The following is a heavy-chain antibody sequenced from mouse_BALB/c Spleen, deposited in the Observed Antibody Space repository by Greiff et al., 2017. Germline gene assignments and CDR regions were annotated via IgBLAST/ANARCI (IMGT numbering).Heavy chain of an antibody. CDR2: IDPENGDT. Sequence: VQLQQSGAELVRSGASVKLSCTASGFNIKDYYMHWVKQRPGQGLEWIGWIDPENGDTEYAPKFHGKATMTADTSSHTAYLRLSSLTSEDTAVYYCNADYYGSSVYFDYWGQGTTLTVSS. CDR1: GFNIKDYY. J-gene: IGHJ2*01. V-gene: IGHV14-4*02. D-gene: IGHD1-1*01. CDR3: NADYYGSSVYFDY.